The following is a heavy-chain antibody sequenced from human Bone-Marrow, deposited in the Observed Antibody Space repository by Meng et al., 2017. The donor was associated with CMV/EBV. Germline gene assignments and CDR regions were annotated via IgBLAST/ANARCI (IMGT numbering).Heavy chain of an antibody. D-gene: IGHD1-26*01. J-gene: IGHJ3*01. CDR3: AKDLTGDNAFDV. Sequence: GGSLRFSGAASGFTFTRHDMHWVRQAPGKGLEWVAFIRYDGSNKYYADSVKGRFTISRDNSKNTLYVQMNSLRAEDTAVYYCAKDLTGDNAFDVWGQGTMVTVSS. CDR1: GFTFTRHD. CDR2: IRYDGSNK. V-gene: IGHV3-30*02.